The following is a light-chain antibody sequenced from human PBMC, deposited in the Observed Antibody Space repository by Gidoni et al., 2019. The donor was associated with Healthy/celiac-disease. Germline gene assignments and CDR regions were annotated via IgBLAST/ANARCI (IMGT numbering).Light chain of an antibody. V-gene: IGLV2-14*01. CDR3: SSYTSSSTLEVV. CDR2: DVS. Sequence: HSALTQPASVSGSPGQSITLSCTVPSSDVCGYNYVSWYQQHPGKAPKLMIYDVSNRPSGGSNGLSGSKSGNTASLTISGLQAEDEADYDCSSYTSSSTLEVVFGGGTKLTV. CDR1: SSDVCGYNY. J-gene: IGLJ2*01.